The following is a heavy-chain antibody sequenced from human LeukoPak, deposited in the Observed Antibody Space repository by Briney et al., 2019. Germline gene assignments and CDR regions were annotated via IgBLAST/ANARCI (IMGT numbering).Heavy chain of an antibody. CDR3: ARRVGDPHYGMDV. CDR2: IYYSGST. J-gene: IGHJ6*02. CDR1: GGSISSYY. V-gene: IGHV4-59*12. Sequence: SETLSLTCTVSGGSISSYYWSWIRQPPGKGLEWIGYIYYSGSTNYNPSLKSQVTISVDTSKNQFSLKLSSVTAADTAVYYCARRVGDPHYGMDVWGQGTTVTVSS. D-gene: IGHD3-10*01.